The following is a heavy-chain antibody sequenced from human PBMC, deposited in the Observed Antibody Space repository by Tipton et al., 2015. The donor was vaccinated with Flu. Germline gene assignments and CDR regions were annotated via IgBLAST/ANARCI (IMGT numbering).Heavy chain of an antibody. CDR1: GDSISSGGYY. CDR2: IYYSGST. J-gene: IGHJ4*02. D-gene: IGHD3-10*01. Sequence: TLSLTCTVSGDSISSGGYYWSWIRQHPGKGLEWIGYIYYSGSTYYNPSLKSRVTISVDTSKNQFSLKLSSVTAADTAVYYCARRHYYGSGKHNYYFDYWGQGTLVTVSS. V-gene: IGHV4-31*03. CDR3: ARRHYYGSGKHNYYFDY.